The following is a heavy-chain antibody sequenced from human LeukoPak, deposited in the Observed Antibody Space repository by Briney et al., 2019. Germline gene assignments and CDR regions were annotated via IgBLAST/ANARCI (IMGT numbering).Heavy chain of an antibody. CDR3: ARDGSRGAYNWFDP. CDR1: GYTFTSYA. D-gene: IGHD5-12*01. J-gene: IGHJ5*02. V-gene: IGHV7-4-1*02. CDR2: INSNTGNP. Sequence: GASVKVSCKASGYTFTSYAMNWVRQAPGQGLEWMGWINSNTGNPTYAQGFTGRFVFSLDTSVSTAYLQISSLKAEDTAVYYCARDGSRGAYNWFDPWGQGTLVTVSS.